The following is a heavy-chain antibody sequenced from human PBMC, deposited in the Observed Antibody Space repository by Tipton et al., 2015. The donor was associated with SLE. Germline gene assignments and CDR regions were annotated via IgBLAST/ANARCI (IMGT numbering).Heavy chain of an antibody. CDR3: ARVAGDRYLGRFEF. CDR1: TGSFSGYY. Sequence: TLSLTCTVYTGSFSGYYWSWIRQPPGKGLEWIGEINHSGSTNYNPSLQSRANISPGTSASQFSLHLTSVTAADTAGYYCARVAGDRYLGRFEFWGRGTLVSVSS. CDR2: INHSGST. V-gene: IGHV4-34*09. J-gene: IGHJ2*01. D-gene: IGHD2-21*02.